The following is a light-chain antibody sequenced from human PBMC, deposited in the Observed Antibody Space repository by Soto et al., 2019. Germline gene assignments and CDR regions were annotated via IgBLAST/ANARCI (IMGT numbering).Light chain of an antibody. V-gene: IGKV1-5*03. CDR3: QQSYSTPRTT. CDR2: KAS. CDR1: QSISGC. J-gene: IGKJ4*01. Sequence: IKMTQAPSTLSETVGDRVTITCRASQSISGCYAWYHQKLRKPPKLLIYKASSLESGAPSRFSGSGSGTEFTLTISSLQPDDFATYYCQQSYSTPRTTFGGGTKVDI.